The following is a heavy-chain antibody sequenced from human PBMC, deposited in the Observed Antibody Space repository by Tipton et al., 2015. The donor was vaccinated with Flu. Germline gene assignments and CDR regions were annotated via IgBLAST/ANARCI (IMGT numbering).Heavy chain of an antibody. D-gene: IGHD6-13*01. CDR3: ARDPGSRMFDP. CDR2: IYTSGIT. V-gene: IGHV4-4*07. J-gene: IGHJ5*02. CDR1: GGSLSSFY. Sequence: TLSLTCTVSGGSLSSFYWTWIRQPAGKGLEWIGRIYTSGITKYNPSLKSRVTMSVDTSKNQFSLSLSSVTAADTAVYYCARDPGSRMFDPWGQGTLVTVSS.